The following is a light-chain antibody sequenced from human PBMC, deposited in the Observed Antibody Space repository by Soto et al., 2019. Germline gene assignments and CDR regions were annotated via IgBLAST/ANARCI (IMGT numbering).Light chain of an antibody. V-gene: IGKV3-20*01. CDR2: AAS. J-gene: IGKJ1*01. Sequence: ESVLTQSPGTLSLSPGERATLSCRASQSVRNNYLAWYQQRPGQAPRLLIYAASSRATGIPDRFSGSGSGTDFTLTISRLEPEDFAVYYCQQYGTSPRTFGQGTKVDI. CDR3: QQYGTSPRT. CDR1: QSVRNNY.